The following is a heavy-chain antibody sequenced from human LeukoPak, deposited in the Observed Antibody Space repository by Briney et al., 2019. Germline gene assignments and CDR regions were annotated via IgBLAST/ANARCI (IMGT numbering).Heavy chain of an antibody. D-gene: IGHD3-10*01. CDR1: GGSFSGYY. V-gene: IGHV4-34*01. CDR2: INHSGST. CDR3: ARDLYGSGSS. J-gene: IGHJ4*02. Sequence: SETLSLTCAVYGGSFSGYYWSWIRQPPGKGLEGIGEINHSGSTNSNPSRKSRVTISVDTAKNQFSLKLSSVTAADTAVYYCARDLYGSGSSWGQGTLVTVSS.